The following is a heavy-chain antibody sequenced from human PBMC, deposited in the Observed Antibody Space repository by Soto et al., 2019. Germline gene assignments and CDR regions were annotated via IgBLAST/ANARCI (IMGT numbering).Heavy chain of an antibody. J-gene: IGHJ5*02. CDR2: TYYSGST. CDR1: GGSISSGDYY. CDR3: ARAMVVTQNWFDP. V-gene: IGHV4-30-4*01. Sequence: PSETLSLTCTVSGGSISSGDYYWSWIRQPPGKGLEWIGYTYYSGSTYYNPSLKSRVTISVDTSKNQFSLKLSSVTAADTAVYYCARAMVVTQNWFDPWGQGTLVTVSS. D-gene: IGHD2-21*02.